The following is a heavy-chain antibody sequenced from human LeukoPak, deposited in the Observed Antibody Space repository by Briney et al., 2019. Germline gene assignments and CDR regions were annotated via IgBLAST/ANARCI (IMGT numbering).Heavy chain of an antibody. CDR2: IIPIFGTA. CDR1: GYTFTGYY. J-gene: IGHJ4*02. CDR3: AREMSY. V-gene: IGHV1-18*04. Sequence: ASVKVSCKASGYTFTGYYMHWVRQAPGQGLEWMGGIIPIFGTANYAQKLQGRVTMTTDTSTSTAYMELRSLRSDDTAVYYCAREMSYWGQGTLVTVSS.